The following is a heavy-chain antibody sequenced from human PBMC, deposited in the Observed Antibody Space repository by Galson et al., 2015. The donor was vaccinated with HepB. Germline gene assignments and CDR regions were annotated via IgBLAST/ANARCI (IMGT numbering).Heavy chain of an antibody. CDR3: VKGGGYSAIRGRGGFDS. V-gene: IGHV3-30*04. CDR2: ITYDGTNK. Sequence: SLRLSCAASGFTLNSYAMHWVRQAPGKGLQWVAVITYDGTNKFYARSVKGRFTISRDNSGNTLFLHMNSLRPEDTALYYCVKGGGYSAIRGRGGFDSWGQGALVTVSS. J-gene: IGHJ4*02. CDR1: GFTLNSYA. D-gene: IGHD5-12*01.